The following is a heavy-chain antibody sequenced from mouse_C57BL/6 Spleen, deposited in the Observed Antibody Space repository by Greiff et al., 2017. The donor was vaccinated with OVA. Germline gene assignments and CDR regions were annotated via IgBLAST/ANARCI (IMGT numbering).Heavy chain of an antibody. Sequence: QVQLQQPGAELVMPGASVKLSCKASGYTFTSSWMHWVKQRPGQGLEWIGEIDPSDSYTNYNQKFKGKSTLTVDKSSSTAYMQLSSLTSEDSAVYYCARKEGGSGYLYWGQGTLVTVSA. CDR2: IDPSDSYT. CDR3: ARKEGGSGYLY. V-gene: IGHV1-69*01. CDR1: GYTFTSSW. J-gene: IGHJ3*01. D-gene: IGHD3-2*02.